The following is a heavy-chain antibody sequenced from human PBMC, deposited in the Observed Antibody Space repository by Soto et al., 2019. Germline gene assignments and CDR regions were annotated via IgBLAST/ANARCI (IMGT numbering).Heavy chain of an antibody. V-gene: IGHV3-30-3*01. J-gene: IGHJ4*02. CDR1: GFTFSSYA. CDR2: ISYDGSNK. CDR3: STSLDY. Sequence: PGGSLRLPCAASGFTFSSYAMHWVRQAPGKGLEWVAVISYDGSNKYYADSVKGRFTISRDNAKNSLYLQMSSLTAEDSALYYCSTSLDYWGQGTLVTVSS.